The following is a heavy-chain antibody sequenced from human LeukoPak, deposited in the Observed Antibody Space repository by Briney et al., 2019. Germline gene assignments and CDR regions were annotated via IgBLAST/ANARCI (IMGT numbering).Heavy chain of an antibody. CDR3: AKEGYCSGGSCYEN. J-gene: IGHJ4*02. CDR2: IKQDGSEK. V-gene: IGHV3-7*03. D-gene: IGHD2-15*01. CDR1: GFTFSSYW. Sequence: QPGGSLRLSCAASGFTFSSYWMSWVRQAPGKGLEWVANIKQDGSEKYYVDSVKGRFTISRDNSKNTLYLQMNSLRAEDTAVYYCAKEGYCSGGSCYENWGQGTLVTVSS.